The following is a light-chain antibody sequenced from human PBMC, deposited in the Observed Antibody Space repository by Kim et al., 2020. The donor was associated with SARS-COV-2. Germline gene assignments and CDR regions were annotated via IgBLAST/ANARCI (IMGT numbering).Light chain of an antibody. J-gene: IGLJ2*01. CDR3: SSYTSSSTVV. V-gene: IGLV2-14*04. Sequence: GQSITISCTGTSSDVGGYNYVSWYQQHPGTAPKLMIYDVSKRPSGVSNRFSGSKSGNTASLTISGLQAEDEADYYCSSYTSSSTVVFGGGTQLTVL. CDR2: DVS. CDR1: SSDVGGYNY.